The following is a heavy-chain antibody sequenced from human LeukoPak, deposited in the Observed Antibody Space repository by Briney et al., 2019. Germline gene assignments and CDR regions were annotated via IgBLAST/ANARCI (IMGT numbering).Heavy chain of an antibody. CDR2: INHSGST. Sequence: PSETLSLTCAVYGGSFSGYYWSWIRQPPGKGLEWSGEINHSGSTNYNPSLKSRVTISVDTSKKQFSLKLSSVTAADTAVYYCVTYYFDSSGPKKNYWGQGTLVTVSS. CDR1: GGSFSGYY. CDR3: VTYYFDSSGPKKNY. D-gene: IGHD3-22*01. J-gene: IGHJ4*02. V-gene: IGHV4-34*01.